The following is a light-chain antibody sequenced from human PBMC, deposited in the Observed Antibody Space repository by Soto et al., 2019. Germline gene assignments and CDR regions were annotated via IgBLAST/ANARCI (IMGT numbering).Light chain of an antibody. CDR1: SSDVGAYNY. CDR2: EVT. CDR3: SSYAGNNNFPYV. Sequence: ALTQPPSASGSPGQSVTISCTGSSSDVGAYNYVSWYQQHPGKAPKLMIYEVTKRPSGVPDRFSGSKSGNTASLTVSGLQTEDEADYYCSSYAGNNNFPYVFGPGTKLTVL. V-gene: IGLV2-8*01. J-gene: IGLJ1*01.